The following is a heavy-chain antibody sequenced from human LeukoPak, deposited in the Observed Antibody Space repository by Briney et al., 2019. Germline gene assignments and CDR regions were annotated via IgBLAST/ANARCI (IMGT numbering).Heavy chain of an antibody. CDR1: GGTFSSYA. D-gene: IGHD2-15*01. CDR3: ARGVAGCSGGSCYSDY. Sequence: SVKVSCKASGGTFSSYAISWVRQAPGQGLEWMGRIIPILGIANYAQKFQGRVTITADKSTSTAYMEPSSLRSEDTAVYYCARGVAGCSGGSCYSDYWGQGTLVTVSS. CDR2: IIPILGIA. V-gene: IGHV1-69*04. J-gene: IGHJ4*02.